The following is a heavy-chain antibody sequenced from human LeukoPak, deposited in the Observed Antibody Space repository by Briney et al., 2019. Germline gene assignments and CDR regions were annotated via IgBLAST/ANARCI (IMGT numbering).Heavy chain of an antibody. D-gene: IGHD6-19*01. Sequence: SETLSLTCTVSGGSMSPYHWGWSRQPPGKGLEWTGYIYYSGSTNYNPSLNSRVTISVDTSKNQFSLRLSSVTAADTAIYYCARAVSGRFDYWGQGTLVTVSS. J-gene: IGHJ4*02. CDR3: ARAVSGRFDY. V-gene: IGHV4-59*08. CDR2: IYYSGST. CDR1: GGSMSPYH.